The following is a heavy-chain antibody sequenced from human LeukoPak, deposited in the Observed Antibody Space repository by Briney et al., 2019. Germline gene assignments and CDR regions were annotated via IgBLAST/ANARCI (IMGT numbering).Heavy chain of an antibody. V-gene: IGHV3-30-3*01. D-gene: IGHD3-10*01. CDR3: ARDRANSDAFDI. J-gene: IGHJ3*02. Sequence: GGSLRLSCAASGFTFSSYAMSWVRQAPGKGLEWVAVISYDGSNKYYADSVKGRFTISRDNSKNTLYLQMNSLRAEDTAVYYCARDRANSDAFDIWGQGIMVTVSS. CDR1: GFTFSSYA. CDR2: ISYDGSNK.